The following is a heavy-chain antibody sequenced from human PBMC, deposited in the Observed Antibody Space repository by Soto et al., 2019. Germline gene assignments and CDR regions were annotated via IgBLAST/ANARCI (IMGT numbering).Heavy chain of an antibody. Sequence: PGGSLRLSCAASGFTFSSYGMHWVRQAPGKGLEWVAVISYDGSNKYYPDSVKGRFTISRDNSKNTLYLQMNSLRAEDTAVYYCAKDNKQLANYYYYGMDVWGQGTTVTVSS. CDR2: ISYDGSNK. CDR3: AKDNKQLANYYYYGMDV. V-gene: IGHV3-30*18. D-gene: IGHD6-6*01. CDR1: GFTFSSYG. J-gene: IGHJ6*02.